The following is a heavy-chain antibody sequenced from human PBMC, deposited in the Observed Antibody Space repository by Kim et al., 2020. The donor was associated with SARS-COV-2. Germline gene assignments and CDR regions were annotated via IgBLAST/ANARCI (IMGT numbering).Heavy chain of an antibody. CDR3: ARLGTGYSYWFDP. J-gene: IGHJ5*02. CDR1: GGSISSSSYY. V-gene: IGHV4-39*01. Sequence: SETLSLTCTVSGGSISSSSYYWGWIRQPPGKGLEWIGSIYYSGSTYYNPSLKSRVTISVDTSKNQFSLKLSSVTAADTAVYYCARLGTGYSYWFDPWGQG. CDR2: IYYSGST. D-gene: IGHD1-1*01.